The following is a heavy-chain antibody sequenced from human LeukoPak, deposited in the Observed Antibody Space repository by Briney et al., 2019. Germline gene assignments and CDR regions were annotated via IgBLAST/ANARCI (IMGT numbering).Heavy chain of an antibody. V-gene: IGHV1-8*01. D-gene: IGHD1-14*01. CDR1: GYPFTTYE. CDR2: VHPNTGNT. Sequence: ASVKVSCKTSGYPFTTYEIYWVRQAAGQGLEWMGWVHPNTGNTAYAQRFQGRVTMTRDTSISTAYMELSSLTSNDTAVYFCARGPRNDPWGQGTLVTVSS. CDR3: ARGPRNDP. J-gene: IGHJ5*02.